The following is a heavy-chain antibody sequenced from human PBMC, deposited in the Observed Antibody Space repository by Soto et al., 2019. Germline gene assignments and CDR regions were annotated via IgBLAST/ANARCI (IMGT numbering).Heavy chain of an antibody. CDR2: INPNGGST. J-gene: IGHJ3*02. Sequence: QVQLVQSGAEVKKPGASVKISCEASGYSFTSQYVHWVRQAPGQGLEWMGIINPNGGSTTYAQKFQGKGTKHRDTSTRTVYMELSSLTFEDTAVYFWAREQGLRPGGGGTEPLDIWGQGTMVTVAS. CDR3: AREQGLRPGGGGTEPLDI. CDR1: GYSFTSQY. V-gene: IGHV1-46*01. D-gene: IGHD6-25*01.